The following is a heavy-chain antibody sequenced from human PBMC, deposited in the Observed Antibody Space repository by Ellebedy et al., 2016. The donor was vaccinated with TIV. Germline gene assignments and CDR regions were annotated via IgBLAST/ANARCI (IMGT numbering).Heavy chain of an antibody. CDR2: ISHSGGT. V-gene: IGHV4-4*02. CDR3: AAKCSHFWSGYYSRPFFDS. Sequence: MPSETLSLTCAVSAASINNSCSWSWVRQPPGKGLEWIGEISHSGGTYYNPSLKSRLSISVDKSNSHFSLRLDSMTAADTALYYCAAKCSHFWSGYYSRPFFDSWGQGTLVTVSS. J-gene: IGHJ5*01. CDR1: AASINNSCS. D-gene: IGHD3-3*02.